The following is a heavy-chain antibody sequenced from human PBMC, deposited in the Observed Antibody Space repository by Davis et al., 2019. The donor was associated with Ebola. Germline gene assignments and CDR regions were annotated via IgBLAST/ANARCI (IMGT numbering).Heavy chain of an antibody. V-gene: IGHV3-7*01. CDR1: GLTFSNCW. Sequence: PGGSLRLSCVVSGLTFSNCWMSWVRQAPGKGLEWLANMLHDGSEKYSAGPVKGRFTISRDNARNSFYLQMNSLRVEDTAVYYCARDNYWKLDYWGQGILVTVSS. CDR2: MLHDGSEK. CDR3: ARDNYWKLDY. J-gene: IGHJ4*02. D-gene: IGHD4-11*01.